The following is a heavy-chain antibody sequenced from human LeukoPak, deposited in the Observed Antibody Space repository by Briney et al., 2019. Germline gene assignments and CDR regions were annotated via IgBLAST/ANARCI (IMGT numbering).Heavy chain of an antibody. V-gene: IGHV1-46*01. Sequence: GASVKVSCKASGYTFTAHYMHWVREAPGQGLEWMGIINPSDGSTTYAQKFQGRVTVTRDTSTSTVYMELSSLRSEDTAVYYCGRGPWRYFDYWGQGTLVTVSS. D-gene: IGHD1-1*01. CDR1: GYTFTAHY. CDR2: INPSDGST. J-gene: IGHJ4*02. CDR3: GRGPWRYFDY.